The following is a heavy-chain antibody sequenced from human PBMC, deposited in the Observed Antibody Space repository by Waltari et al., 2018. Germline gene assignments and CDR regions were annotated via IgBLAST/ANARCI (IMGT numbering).Heavy chain of an antibody. V-gene: IGHV3-64*07. Sequence: EVQLVESGGGLVQPGGSLRLSCAASGFTFSSYAMHWVRQAPGKGLEYVSAISSNGGSTYYADSVKGRFTISRDNSKNTLYLQMGSLRAEDMAVYYCARVFLRSVNRDKNAFDIWGQGTMVTVSS. CDR1: GFTFSSYA. CDR3: ARVFLRSVNRDKNAFDI. CDR2: ISSNGGST. J-gene: IGHJ3*02.